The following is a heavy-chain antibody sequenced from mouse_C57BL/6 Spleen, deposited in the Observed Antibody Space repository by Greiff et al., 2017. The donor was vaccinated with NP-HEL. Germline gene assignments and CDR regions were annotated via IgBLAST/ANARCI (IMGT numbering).Heavy chain of an antibody. CDR2: IDPSDSYT. CDR3: ARSSNSYYYFDY. J-gene: IGHJ2*01. D-gene: IGHD2-5*01. CDR1: GYTFTSYW. V-gene: IGHV1-50*01. Sequence: QVQLQQPGAELVKPGASVKLSCKASGYTFTSYWLQWVTQRPGQGLEWIGEIDPSDSYTNYNQKFKGKATLTVDTSSSTAYMQLSSLTSEDSAVYYCARSSNSYYYFDYWGKGTTLTVSS.